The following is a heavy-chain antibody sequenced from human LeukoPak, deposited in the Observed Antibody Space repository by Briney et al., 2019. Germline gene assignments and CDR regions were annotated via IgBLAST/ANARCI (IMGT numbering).Heavy chain of an antibody. D-gene: IGHD3-3*01. CDR2: IYTSGST. CDR3: ARGGRFLEWPTPYYFDY. Sequence: SETLSLTCTVSGGSISSYYWSWIRQPAGKGLEWIGRIYTSGSTNYNPSLKSRVTMSVDTSKNQFSLKLSSVTAADTAVYYCARGGRFLEWPTPYYFDYWGQGTLVIVSS. V-gene: IGHV4-4*07. J-gene: IGHJ4*02. CDR1: GGSISSYY.